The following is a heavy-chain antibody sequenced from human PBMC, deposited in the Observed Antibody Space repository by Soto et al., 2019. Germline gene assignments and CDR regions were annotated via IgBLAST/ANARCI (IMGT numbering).Heavy chain of an antibody. D-gene: IGHD3-22*01. CDR2: IIPILGIA. CDR1: GGTFSSYT. Sequence: QVQLVQSGAEVKKPGSSVKVSCKASGGTFSSYTISWVRQAPGQGLEWMGRIIPILGIANYAQKFQGRVKINADKXXSXAXXELSSLRSEDTAVYYCASSPYYYDSSGYYGSWFDPWGQGTLVTVSS. CDR3: ASSPYYYDSSGYYGSWFDP. J-gene: IGHJ5*02. V-gene: IGHV1-69*02.